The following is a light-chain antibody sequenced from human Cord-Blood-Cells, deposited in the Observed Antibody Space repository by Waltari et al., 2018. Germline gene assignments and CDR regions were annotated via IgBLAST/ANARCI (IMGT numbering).Light chain of an antibody. CDR3: SSYTSSSDNYV. CDR1: SSDVAGYNH. CDR2: DVR. Sequence: QSALTQPASVSGSPGQSITIPCTGTSSDVAGYNHVYWYQQHPGKAPKLMIYDVRNRPSGVSNRFSGSKSGNTASLTISGLQAEDEADYYCSSYTSSSDNYVFGTGTKVTVL. V-gene: IGLV2-14*01. J-gene: IGLJ1*01.